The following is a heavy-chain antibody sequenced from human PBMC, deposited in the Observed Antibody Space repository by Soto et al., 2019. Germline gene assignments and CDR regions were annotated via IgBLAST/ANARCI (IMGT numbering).Heavy chain of an antibody. CDR1: GFTFSNYA. J-gene: IGHJ4*02. D-gene: IGHD2-2*01. CDR2: ISGGSGDST. Sequence: GGSLRLSCAASGFTFSNYAMNWVRQSPGKGLEWVSGISGGSGDSTFYADSVKGRFTISRDNSKNTLHLQMNSLRTEDTAVYYCAKNQPSWATRAAFDYWGQGTLVTVSS. CDR3: AKNQPSWATRAAFDY. V-gene: IGHV3-23*01.